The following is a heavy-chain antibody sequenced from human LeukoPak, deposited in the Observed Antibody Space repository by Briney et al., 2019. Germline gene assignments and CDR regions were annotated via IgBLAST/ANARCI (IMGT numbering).Heavy chain of an antibody. D-gene: IGHD6-19*01. V-gene: IGHV6-1*01. CDR2: TYYRSKWYN. CDR1: GDSVSSNSAA. J-gene: IGHJ5*02. CDR3: ARHIAVAEENWFDP. Sequence: SQTLSLTCAISGDSVSSNSAAWNWIRQSPSRGLEWLGRTYYRSKWYNDYAVSVKSRITINPDTSKNQFSLQLNSVTPENTAVYYCARHIAVAEENWFDPWGQGTLVTVSS.